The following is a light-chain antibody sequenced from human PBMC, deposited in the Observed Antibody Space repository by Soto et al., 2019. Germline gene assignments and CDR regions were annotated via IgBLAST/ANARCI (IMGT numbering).Light chain of an antibody. Sequence: QSALTQPASASGSPGQSITISCTGTSSDVGSYNLVSWYQQFPGKAPKLMIYEVSYRPSGVSNRFSGSKSGNTASLTTSGLQADDEADYYCSSFTTSSTRVFGTGTKLTVL. V-gene: IGLV2-14*02. CDR3: SSFTTSSTRV. J-gene: IGLJ1*01. CDR1: SSDVGSYNL. CDR2: EVS.